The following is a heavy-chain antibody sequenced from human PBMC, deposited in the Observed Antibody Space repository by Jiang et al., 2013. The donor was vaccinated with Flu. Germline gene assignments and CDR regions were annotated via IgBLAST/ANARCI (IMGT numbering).Heavy chain of an antibody. J-gene: IGHJ4*02. CDR1: FDDYA. Sequence: FDDYAMHWVRQAPGKGLEWVSGISWNSGSIGYADSVKGRFTISRDNAKNSLYLQMNSLRAEDTALYYCAKDIVAAVTTVLDYWGQGTLVTVSS. V-gene: IGHV3-9*01. D-gene: IGHD4-17*01. CDR2: ISWNSGSI. CDR3: AKDIVAAVTTVLDY.